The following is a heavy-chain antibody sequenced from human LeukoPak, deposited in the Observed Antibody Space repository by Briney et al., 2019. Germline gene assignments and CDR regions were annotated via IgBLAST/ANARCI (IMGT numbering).Heavy chain of an antibody. CDR1: GFTFSDYY. CDR3: ARSISSSDTPCDY. V-gene: IGHV3-72*01. CDR2: TSNKANNNTT. J-gene: IGHJ4*02. D-gene: IGHD2-2*02. Sequence: GGSLRLSCAASGFTFSDYYMDWVRQAPGKGLEWVGYTSNKANNNTTDYSASVKGRFTISKANKRQSLYLHMNRRKTKDTAEYYSARSISSSDTPCDYWGQGTLVTVSS.